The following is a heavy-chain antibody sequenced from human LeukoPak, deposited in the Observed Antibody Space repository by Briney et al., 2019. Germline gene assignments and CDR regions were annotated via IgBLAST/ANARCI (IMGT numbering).Heavy chain of an antibody. J-gene: IGHJ4*02. D-gene: IGHD6-13*01. Sequence: SETLSLTCTVSGGPISSYYWSWIRQPAGKGLEWIGRIYSSGDTNYNPSLKSRVTMSIDTSKKQFSLNLSSVTAADTAVYYCAAYQQQLAFDYWGQGTLVTVSS. CDR1: GGPISSYY. V-gene: IGHV4-4*07. CDR2: IYSSGDT. CDR3: AAYQQQLAFDY.